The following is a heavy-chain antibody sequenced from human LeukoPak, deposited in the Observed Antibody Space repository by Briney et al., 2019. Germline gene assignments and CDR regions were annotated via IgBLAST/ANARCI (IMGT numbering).Heavy chain of an antibody. CDR1: GFTFSSYA. CDR3: AKAGFSGSYFDY. Sequence: PGGSLRLSCAASGFTFSSYAMSWVRQAPGKGLEWVSAISGSGGSSYYADSVKGRFTISRDNSKNTLYLQMNSLRAEDTAVYYCAKAGFSGSYFDYWGQGTLVTVSS. D-gene: IGHD1-26*01. CDR2: ISGSGGSS. V-gene: IGHV3-23*01. J-gene: IGHJ4*02.